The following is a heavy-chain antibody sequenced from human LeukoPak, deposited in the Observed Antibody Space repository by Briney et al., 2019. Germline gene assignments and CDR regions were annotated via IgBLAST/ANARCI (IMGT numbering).Heavy chain of an antibody. V-gene: IGHV4-34*01. CDR2: INHSGST. CDR3: ASLLWFGESVTDY. CDR1: GGSFSGYY. D-gene: IGHD3-10*01. Sequence: SETLSLTCAVYGGSFSGYYWSWIRQPLGKGLEWIGEINHSGSTNYNPSLKSRVTISVDTSKNQFSLKLSSVTAADTAVYYCASLLWFGESVTDYWGQGTLVTVSS. J-gene: IGHJ4*02.